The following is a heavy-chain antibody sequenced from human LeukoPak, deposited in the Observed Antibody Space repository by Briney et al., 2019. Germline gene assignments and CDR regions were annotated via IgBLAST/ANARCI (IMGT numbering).Heavy chain of an antibody. CDR3: AKSVSVAAAGMYYYYMDV. D-gene: IGHD6-13*01. Sequence: KPSETLSLTCTVSGGSISSYFWSWIRQPPGKGLEWIGRIYTGGTTNYNPSLKSRVTMSVDTSKNQFSLKLSSVTAADTAIYYCAKSVSVAAAGMYYYYMDVWGKGTTVTVSS. V-gene: IGHV4-4*07. CDR2: IYTGGTT. J-gene: IGHJ6*03. CDR1: GGSISSYF.